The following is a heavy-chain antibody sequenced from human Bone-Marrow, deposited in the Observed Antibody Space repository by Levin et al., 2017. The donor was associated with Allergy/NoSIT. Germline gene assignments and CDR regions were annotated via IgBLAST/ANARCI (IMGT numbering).Heavy chain of an antibody. J-gene: IGHJ4*02. D-gene: IGHD3-22*01. CDR2: IYSNGGT. V-gene: IGHV3-53*01. CDR3: ARKTDSGGSGGDF. Sequence: PGGSLRLSCAVSEFPVSRNFMTWVRQGPGKGPEWVAVIYSNGGTSYAASVKGRFTISRDNSKNTLNLQMNSLTAEDTAVYYCARKTDSGGSGGDFWGQGTLVTVSS. CDR1: EFPVSRNF.